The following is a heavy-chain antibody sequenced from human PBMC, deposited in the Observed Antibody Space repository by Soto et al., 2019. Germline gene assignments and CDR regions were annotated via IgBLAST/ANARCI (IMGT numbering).Heavy chain of an antibody. Sequence: SETLSLTCTVSGGSISSSSYYWGWIRQPPGKGLEWIGSIYYSGSTYYNPSLKGRVTISVDTSKNQCSLKLSSVTAAETAVYYCARHQTSSGYYFWGPPFDYWGQGTLVTVSS. V-gene: IGHV4-39*01. CDR1: GGSISSSSYY. D-gene: IGHD3-22*01. CDR2: IYYSGST. CDR3: ARHQTSSGYYFWGPPFDY. J-gene: IGHJ4*02.